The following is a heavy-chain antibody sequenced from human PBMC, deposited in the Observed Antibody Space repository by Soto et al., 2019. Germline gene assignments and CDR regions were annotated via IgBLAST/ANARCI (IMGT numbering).Heavy chain of an antibody. CDR3: ARQKSIAVAGSVSYYYYMDV. J-gene: IGHJ6*03. CDR2: IYYSGST. Sequence: SETLSLTCTVSGGSISSYYWSWIRQPPGKGLEWIGYIYYSGSTNYNPSLKSRVTISVDTSKNQFSLKLSSVTAADTAVYYCARQKSIAVAGSVSYYYYMDVWGKGTTVTV. V-gene: IGHV4-59*08. D-gene: IGHD6-19*01. CDR1: GGSISSYY.